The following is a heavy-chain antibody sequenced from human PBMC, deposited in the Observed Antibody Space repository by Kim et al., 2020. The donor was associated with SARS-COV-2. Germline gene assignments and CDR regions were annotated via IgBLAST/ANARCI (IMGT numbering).Heavy chain of an antibody. CDR1: GFTFSDYY. Sequence: GGSLRLSCAASGFTFSDYYMSWIRQAPGKGLEWVSYISSSGSTIYYADSVKGRFTISRDNAKNSLYLQMNSLRAEDTAVYYCARAGYDYVWGSYRYTGEFVYYYGMDVWGQGTTVTVSS. CDR2: ISSSGSTI. D-gene: IGHD3-16*02. J-gene: IGHJ6*02. CDR3: ARAGYDYVWGSYRYTGEFVYYYGMDV. V-gene: IGHV3-11*04.